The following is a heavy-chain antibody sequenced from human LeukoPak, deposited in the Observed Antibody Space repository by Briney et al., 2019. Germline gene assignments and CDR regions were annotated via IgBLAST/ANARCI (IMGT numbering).Heavy chain of an antibody. J-gene: IGHJ3*02. V-gene: IGHV7-4-1*02. CDR1: GYTFTSYD. CDR2: INTNTGNP. D-gene: IGHD6-13*01. Sequence: GAPVKVSCKASGYTFTSYDINWVRQATGQGLEWMGWINTNTGNPTYAQGFTGRFVFSLDTSVSTAYLQISSLKTEDTAVYYCARDGIAAAGDAFDIWGQGTMVTVSS. CDR3: ARDGIAAAGDAFDI.